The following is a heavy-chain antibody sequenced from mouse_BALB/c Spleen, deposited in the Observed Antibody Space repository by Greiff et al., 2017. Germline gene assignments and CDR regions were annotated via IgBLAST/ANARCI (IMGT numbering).Heavy chain of an antibody. CDR1: GFTFSDYG. D-gene: IGHD1-1*01. CDR2: ISNLAYSI. Sequence: EVMLVESGGGLVQPGGSRKLSCAASGFTFSDYGMAWVRQAPGKGPEWVAFISNLAYSIYYAGTVTGRFTISRENAKNTLYLEMSSLRSEDTAMYYCARIYYGSSFDYWGQGTTLTVSS. V-gene: IGHV5-15*02. J-gene: IGHJ2*01. CDR3: ARIYYGSSFDY.